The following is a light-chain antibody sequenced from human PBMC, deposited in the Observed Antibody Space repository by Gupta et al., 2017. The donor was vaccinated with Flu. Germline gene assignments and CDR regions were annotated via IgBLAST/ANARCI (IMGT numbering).Light chain of an antibody. V-gene: IGKV3-20*01. CDR3: QHEGSSPIT. J-gene: IGKJ4*01. CDR1: QSVSSSH. Sequence: EIVLTQSPGTLSLSPGERATLSCRASQSVSSSHLAWYQQKPGQAPRLLIYDASSRATGIPDRFSGSGSGAEFTLTISRLEPEDFAVYYCQHEGSSPITFGRGTKVEI. CDR2: DAS.